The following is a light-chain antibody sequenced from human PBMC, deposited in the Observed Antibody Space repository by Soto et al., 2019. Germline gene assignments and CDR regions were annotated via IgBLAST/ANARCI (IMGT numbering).Light chain of an antibody. CDR2: AAS. CDR1: QGIRND. CDR3: LQDYNYPPYT. Sequence: AIQMPQSPSSLSASVGDRVTITCRASQGIRNDLGWYQQKPGKAPKLLIYAASSLQSGVPSRFSGSGSGTDFTLTITSLQPEDFATYYCLQDYNYPPYTFGQGTKLEIK. J-gene: IGKJ2*01. V-gene: IGKV1-6*01.